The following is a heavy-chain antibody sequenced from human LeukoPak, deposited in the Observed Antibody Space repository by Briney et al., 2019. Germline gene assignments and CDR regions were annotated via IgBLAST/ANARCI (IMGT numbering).Heavy chain of an antibody. J-gene: IGHJ4*02. CDR2: MNPNSGNT. CDR1: GYTFASYD. V-gene: IGHV1-8*03. CDR3: ARGPGWGSSSWYDY. Sequence: ASVKVSCKASGYTFASYDINWVRQATGQRLEWMGWMNPNSGNTGYAQKFQGRVTITRNTSISTAYMELSSLRSEDTAVYYCARGPGWGSSSWYDYWGQGTLVTVSS. D-gene: IGHD6-13*01.